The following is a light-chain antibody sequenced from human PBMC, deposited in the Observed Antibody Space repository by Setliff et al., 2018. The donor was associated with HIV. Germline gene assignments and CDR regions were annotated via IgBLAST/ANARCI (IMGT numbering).Light chain of an antibody. Sequence: SVLTQPASVSGSPGQSITISCTGNSSDVGGYDYVSWYQQHPGKAPKLMIYDVNNRPSGVSNRFSGSKSGNTASLTISGPQAEDEADYYCSSYTSSSTLPYVFGTGTKVTVL. J-gene: IGLJ1*01. CDR1: SSDVGGYDY. CDR3: SSYTSSSTLPYV. CDR2: DVN. V-gene: IGLV2-14*03.